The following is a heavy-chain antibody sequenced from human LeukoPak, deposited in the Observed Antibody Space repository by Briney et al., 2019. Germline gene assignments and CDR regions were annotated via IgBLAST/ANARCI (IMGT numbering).Heavy chain of an antibody. Sequence: SETLSLTCSVSGDSISSSTYYWGWIRQPPGKGLEWIGSVHYSGTTYYNPSLKSRVTISVDTSKNQFSLRLSSVTAADTAVYYCARDLADSKSYWGQGTLVTVSS. V-gene: IGHV4-39*07. J-gene: IGHJ4*02. CDR3: ARDLADSKSY. D-gene: IGHD2-15*01. CDR1: GDSISSSTYY. CDR2: VHYSGTT.